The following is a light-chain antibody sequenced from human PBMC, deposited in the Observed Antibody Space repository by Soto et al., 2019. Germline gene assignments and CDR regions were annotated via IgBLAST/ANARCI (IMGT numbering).Light chain of an antibody. CDR3: SSYTNSRSYV. V-gene: IGLV2-14*03. CDR1: SSNVGAYNY. Sequence: QSVLTQPASVSGSPGQSITISCTGTSSNVGAYNYVSWYQQHPGKVPKLMIYDVSNRPSGVSNRFSGSKSVNTASLTPSGLQAEDEADYYCSSYTNSRSYVFGTGTKLTVL. CDR2: DVS. J-gene: IGLJ1*01.